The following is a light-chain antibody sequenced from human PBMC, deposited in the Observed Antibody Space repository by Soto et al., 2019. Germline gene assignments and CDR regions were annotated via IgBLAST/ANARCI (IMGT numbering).Light chain of an antibody. CDR1: QSISSW. J-gene: IGKJ4*01. CDR2: DAS. CDR3: QEYNSAPLT. V-gene: IGKV1-5*01. Sequence: GDRVTITCRASQSISSWLAWYQQKPGKAPKLLIYDASSLESGVPSRFSGSGSGTDFTLTISSLQPEDVATYYCQEYNSAPLTFGGGTKVDIK.